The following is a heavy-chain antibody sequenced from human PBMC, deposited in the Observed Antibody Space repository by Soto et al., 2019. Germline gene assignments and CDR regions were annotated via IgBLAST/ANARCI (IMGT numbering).Heavy chain of an antibody. CDR3: ARARWSPEPHYCEY. V-gene: IGHV4-30-4*01. Sequence: SVTLSLTCTVSGGSISSGDYYWSWIRQPPGKGLEWIGYIYYSGSTYYNPSLKSRVTISVDTSKNQFSLKLSSVTAAATAVYCCARARWSPEPHYCEYWGQRTLVAVSS. CDR1: GGSISSGDYY. J-gene: IGHJ4*02. D-gene: IGHD2-15*01. CDR2: IYYSGST.